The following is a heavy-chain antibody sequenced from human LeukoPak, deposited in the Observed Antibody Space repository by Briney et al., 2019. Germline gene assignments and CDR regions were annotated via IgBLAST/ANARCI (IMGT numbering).Heavy chain of an antibody. CDR3: ARDAPPSTYYYGSGSDDYCYGMDV. V-gene: IGHV1-2*02. CDR1: GYTFTGYY. D-gene: IGHD3-10*01. Sequence: ASVKVSCKASGYTFTGYYMHWVRQAPGQGLEWMGWINPNSGGTNYAQKFQGRVTMTRDTSISTAYMELSRLRSDDTAVYYCARDAPPSTYYYGSGSDDYCYGMDVWGQGTTVTVSS. CDR2: INPNSGGT. J-gene: IGHJ6*02.